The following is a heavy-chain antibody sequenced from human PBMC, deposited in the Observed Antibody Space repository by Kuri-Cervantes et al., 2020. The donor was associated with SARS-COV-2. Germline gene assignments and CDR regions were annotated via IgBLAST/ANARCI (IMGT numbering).Heavy chain of an antibody. CDR3: ARDYYDSKSY. CDR1: GFTFSSYR. D-gene: IGHD3-22*01. CDR2: ISSSSTTI. J-gene: IGHJ4*02. V-gene: IGHV3-48*01. Sequence: GESLKISCAASGFTFSSYRMNWVRQAPGRGLEWVSYISSSSTTIYYADSVKGRFTISRDNAKNSLYLQMNSLRAEDTAVYYCARDYYDSKSYWGQGTLVTVSS.